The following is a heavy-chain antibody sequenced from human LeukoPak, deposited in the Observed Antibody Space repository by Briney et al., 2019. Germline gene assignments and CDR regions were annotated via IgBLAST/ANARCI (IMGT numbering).Heavy chain of an antibody. V-gene: IGHV1-69*02. CDR3: ASLNTIFGVVIAYFDY. Sequence: SVKVSCKASGYTFTGYYMHWVRQAPGQGLEWMGRIIPILGIANYAQKFQGRVTITADKSTSTAYMELSSLRSEDTAVYYCASLNTIFGVVIAYFDYWGQGTLVTVSS. CDR1: GYTFTGYY. D-gene: IGHD3-3*01. CDR2: IIPILGIA. J-gene: IGHJ4*02.